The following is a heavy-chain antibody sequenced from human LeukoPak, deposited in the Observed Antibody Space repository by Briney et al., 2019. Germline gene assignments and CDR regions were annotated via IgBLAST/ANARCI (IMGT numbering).Heavy chain of an antibody. CDR1: GGSISSSSYY. V-gene: IGHV4-39*01. D-gene: IGHD5-12*01. J-gene: IGHJ2*01. CDR3: ARSPPDIVATIAGWYFDL. Sequence: SETLSLTCTVSGGSISSSSYYWGWIRQPPGKGLEWIGSIYYSGSTYYSPSLKSRVTISVDTSKNQFSLKLSSVTAADTAVYYCARSPPDIVATIAGWYFDLWGRGTLVTVSS. CDR2: IYYSGST.